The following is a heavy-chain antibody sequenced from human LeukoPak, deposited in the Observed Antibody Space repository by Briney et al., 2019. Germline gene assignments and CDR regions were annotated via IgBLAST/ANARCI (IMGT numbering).Heavy chain of an antibody. CDR2: ISSSSSYI. CDR3: AKVNHAEYQLLLGAFDI. Sequence: TGGSLRLSCAASGFTFSSYSMNWVRQAPGKGLEWVSSISSSSSYIYYADSVKGRFTISRDNAKNSLYLQMNSLRAEDTAVHYCAKVNHAEYQLLLGAFDIWGQGTMVTVSS. D-gene: IGHD2-2*01. CDR1: GFTFSSYS. V-gene: IGHV3-21*04. J-gene: IGHJ3*02.